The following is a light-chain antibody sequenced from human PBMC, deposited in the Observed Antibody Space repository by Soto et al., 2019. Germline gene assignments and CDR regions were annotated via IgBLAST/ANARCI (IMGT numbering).Light chain of an antibody. CDR2: ETS. CDR3: QQTFSIPRT. CDR1: QNVRSY. Sequence: DMQMTQPPSSLSASVGDRVTIACRASQNVRSYLNWYQQKPGKAPDLLIYETSTLQSGVPSRFSGTGYGTDFTLTISSLQPEDFATYYCQQTFSIPRTFGHGTKVDIK. J-gene: IGKJ1*01. V-gene: IGKV1-39*01.